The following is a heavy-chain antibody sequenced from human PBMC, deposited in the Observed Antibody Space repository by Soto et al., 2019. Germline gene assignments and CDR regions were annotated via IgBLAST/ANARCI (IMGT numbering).Heavy chain of an antibody. D-gene: IGHD2-21*01. J-gene: IGHJ5*02. CDR1: GGSISSYY. CDR2: IYYSGST. V-gene: IGHV4-59*01. CDR3: ARGWGDSRGWWFDP. Sequence: QVQLQESGPGLVKPSETLSLTCTVSGGSISSYYWSWIRQPPGKGLEWIGYIYYSGSTNYNPSLKSRVTISVDTSKNQFSLKRSSVTAADTAVYYCARGWGDSRGWWFDPWGQGTLVTVSS.